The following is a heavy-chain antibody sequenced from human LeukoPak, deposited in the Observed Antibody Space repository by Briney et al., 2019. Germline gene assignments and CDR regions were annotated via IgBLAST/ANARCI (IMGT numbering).Heavy chain of an antibody. D-gene: IGHD2-2*01. V-gene: IGHV4-39*01. Sequence: SETLSLTCTVSGGSISSSSSYWGWIRQPPGKGLEWIGSIYYSGSTYYNPSLNSRVTISVDTSKNQFSLKLSSVTAADTAVYYCSSDWSSSYCLSASDAFDIWGQGTMVTVSS. CDR3: SSDWSSSYCLSASDAFDI. CDR1: GGSISSSSSY. J-gene: IGHJ3*02. CDR2: IYYSGST.